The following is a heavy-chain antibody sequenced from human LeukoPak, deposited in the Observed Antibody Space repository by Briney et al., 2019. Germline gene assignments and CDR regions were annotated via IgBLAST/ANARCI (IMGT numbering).Heavy chain of an antibody. J-gene: IGHJ5*02. D-gene: IGHD3-16*02. CDR3: AGTFMITFGGVIGSNWFDP. Sequence: PSETLSLTCAVYGGSFSGYYWSWIRQPPGKGLEWIGEINHSGSTNYNPSLKGRVTISVDTSKNQFSLKLSSVTAADTAVYYCAGTFMITFGGVIGSNWFDPWGLGTLVTVSS. CDR1: GGSFSGYY. CDR2: INHSGST. V-gene: IGHV4-34*01.